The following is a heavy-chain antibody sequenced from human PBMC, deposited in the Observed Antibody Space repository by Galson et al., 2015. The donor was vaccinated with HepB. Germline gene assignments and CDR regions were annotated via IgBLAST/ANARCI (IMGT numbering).Heavy chain of an antibody. CDR1: GFTFSKAW. J-gene: IGHJ4*02. CDR3: ATASVTYFDY. D-gene: IGHD2-21*02. V-gene: IGHV3-15*01. Sequence: LRLSCAASGFTFSKAWMTWIRQAPGKGLQWVGCIKSKADGATTEYAASVKDRFTISRDDSKNKFYLQMNSLKSEDTAVYYCATASVTYFDYWGLGTRVIVSS. CDR2: IKSKADGATT.